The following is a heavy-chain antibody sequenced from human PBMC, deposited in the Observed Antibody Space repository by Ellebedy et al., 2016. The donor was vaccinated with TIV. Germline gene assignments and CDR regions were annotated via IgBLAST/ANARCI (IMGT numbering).Heavy chain of an antibody. V-gene: IGHV3-9*01. D-gene: IGHD3/OR15-3a*01. J-gene: IGHJ4*02. CDR3: AKEGTGVEY. Sequence: GGSLRLXCAASGFTFDDYAMHWVRQAPGKGLEWVSGLTWNSGTIEYADSVKGRFTISRDNAKNSLYLQMNSLRPEDTAFYYCAKEGTGVEYWGQGTLVTVSS. CDR2: LTWNSGTI. CDR1: GFTFDDYA.